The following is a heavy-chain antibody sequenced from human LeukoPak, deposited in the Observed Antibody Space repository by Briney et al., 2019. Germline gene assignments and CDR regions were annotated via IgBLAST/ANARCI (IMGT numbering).Heavy chain of an antibody. Sequence: SETLSLTCTVSGGSISSGGYYWSWIRQHPGKGLEWIGYIYYSGSTYYNPFLKSRVTISVDTSKNQFSLKLSSVTAADTAVYYCARDNYCSSTSCYWYFDFWGRGTLVTVSS. CDR1: GGSISSGGYY. V-gene: IGHV4-31*03. D-gene: IGHD2-2*01. CDR2: IYYSGST. J-gene: IGHJ2*01. CDR3: ARDNYCSSTSCYWYFDF.